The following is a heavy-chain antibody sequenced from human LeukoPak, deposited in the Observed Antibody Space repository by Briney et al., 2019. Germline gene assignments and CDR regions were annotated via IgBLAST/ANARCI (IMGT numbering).Heavy chain of an antibody. CDR3: ARDGNRDGDMDV. V-gene: IGHV3-48*01. CDR2: ISSSSSLI. CDR1: GFTFVNN. J-gene: IGHJ6*03. D-gene: IGHD1-1*01. Sequence: GGSLRLSCAASGFTFVNNMNWVRQAPGKGLEWVAYISSSSSLIYYAGSVKGRFTVSRDSAKRSLYLQMNSLRAEDTAVYYCARDGNRDGDMDVWGKGTTVTVSS.